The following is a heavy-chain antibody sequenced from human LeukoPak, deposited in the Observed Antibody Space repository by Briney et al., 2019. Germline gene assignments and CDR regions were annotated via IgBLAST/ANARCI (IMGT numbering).Heavy chain of an antibody. Sequence: PSQTLSLTCTVSGGSISDGVYYWNWIRQSPGKGLEWIGYIYYSENTYYNPSLKSRVTISIDTSKNKFSLKLTSVTAADTAVYYCARENVALLYFDYWGQGTLVTVSS. J-gene: IGHJ4*02. CDR3: ARENVALLYFDY. D-gene: IGHD1-1*01. CDR1: GGSISDGVYY. V-gene: IGHV4-30-4*01. CDR2: IYYSENT.